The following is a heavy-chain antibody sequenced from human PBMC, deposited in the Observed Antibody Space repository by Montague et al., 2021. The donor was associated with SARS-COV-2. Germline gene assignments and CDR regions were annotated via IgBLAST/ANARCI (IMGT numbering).Heavy chain of an antibody. CDR3: ARGLTDVTVILVFVGASLYIDS. CDR1: GGSITDRTYY. CDR2: INHSGGT. D-gene: IGHD3-22*01. Sequence: SETLSLTCSVSGGSITDRTYYWGCIRQPPGKGLEWIGEINHSGGTNYSPSLKSRVTISVDTSKNQFSLKLSSLTAADTAVYYCARGLTDVTVILVFVGASLYIDSWGQGALVTVSS. V-gene: IGHV4-39*07. J-gene: IGHJ4*02.